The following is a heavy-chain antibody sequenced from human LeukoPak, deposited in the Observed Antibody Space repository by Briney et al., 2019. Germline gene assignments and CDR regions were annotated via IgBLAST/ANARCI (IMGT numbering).Heavy chain of an antibody. Sequence: PGGSLRLSCAASGFTFTAYLIHWVRQASGKGLEWVAVMSSDGNAMFYADSVKGRFTISRDNSKNTLYLQMNSLRAEDTAVYYCVRESEYYFDHSASFDYWGQGTLVTVSS. CDR3: VRESEYYFDHSASFDY. CDR2: MSSDGNAM. D-gene: IGHD3-22*01. V-gene: IGHV3-30-3*01. CDR1: GFTFTAYL. J-gene: IGHJ4*02.